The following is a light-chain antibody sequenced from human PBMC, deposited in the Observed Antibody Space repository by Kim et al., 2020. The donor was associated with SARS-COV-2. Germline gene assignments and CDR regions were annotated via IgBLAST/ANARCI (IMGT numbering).Light chain of an antibody. J-gene: IGKJ1*01. CDR3: QQYGSLWT. CDR2: GAS. CDR1: RSVSSSY. Sequence: LSPGERTTLSCRDSRSVSSSYLAWYKQNPGQAPRLLIYGASSRATGIPDRFSGSGSGTDFTLTISILEHEDFAVYYCQQYGSLWTFGQGTKVDIK. V-gene: IGKV3-20*01.